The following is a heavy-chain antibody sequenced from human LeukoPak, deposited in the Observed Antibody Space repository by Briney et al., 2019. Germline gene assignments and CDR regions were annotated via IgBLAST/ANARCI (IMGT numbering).Heavy chain of an antibody. J-gene: IGHJ5*02. Sequence: SVKVSCKASGRTLSGYAISWVRQAPGQGLEWMGGIIPIFGTANYAQKFQGRVTITADESTSTAYMELSSLRSEDTAVYYCARAPEVPGIAAAGIFWFDPWGQGTLVTVSS. V-gene: IGHV1-69*13. D-gene: IGHD6-13*01. CDR3: ARAPEVPGIAAAGIFWFDP. CDR2: IIPIFGTA. CDR1: GRTLSGYA.